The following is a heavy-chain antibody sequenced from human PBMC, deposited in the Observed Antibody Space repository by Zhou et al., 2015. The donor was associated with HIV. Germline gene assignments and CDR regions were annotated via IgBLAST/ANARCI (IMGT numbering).Heavy chain of an antibody. CDR2: ISAYNDKT. CDR3: AKKKRNYYGSGVATPVDY. J-gene: IGHJ4*02. Sequence: QVQLVQSGGEVKKPGASVKVSCKASGYTFSSYGISWVRQAPGQGLEWMGWISAYNDKTNYAQKLQGRVTMTTDTSTSTAYMELRSLRSDDTAVYYCAKKKRNYYGSGVATPVDYVGPGNPGHRLL. CDR1: GYTFSSYG. V-gene: IGHV1-18*01. D-gene: IGHD3-10*01.